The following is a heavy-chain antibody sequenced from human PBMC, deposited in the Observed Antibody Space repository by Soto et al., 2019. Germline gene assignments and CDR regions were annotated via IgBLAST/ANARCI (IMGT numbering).Heavy chain of an antibody. CDR3: TREGCSGGSCRYHYCGMDV. CDR2: IYTSGST. D-gene: IGHD2-15*01. V-gene: IGHV4-4*07. CDR1: GGSISSYY. Sequence: KPSETLSLTCAASGGSISSYYWSWIRQPAGKGLEWIGCIYTSGSTNYHTSRKSRVSMSVDTYKNQYALKLSAVTGAETAVYYCTREGCSGGSCRYHYCGMDVWGQGNTLTSP. J-gene: IGHJ6*02.